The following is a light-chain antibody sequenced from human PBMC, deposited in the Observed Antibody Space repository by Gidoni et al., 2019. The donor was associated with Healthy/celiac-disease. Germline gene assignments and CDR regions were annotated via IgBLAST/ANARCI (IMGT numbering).Light chain of an antibody. CDR2: GAS. J-gene: IGKJ2*01. Sequence: EIELTQSPGTLSFSLGERATLPCRASQSVSSSYLAWYQQKPGPAPRLLIYGASSRATGPPNLFSGSCCATVFTLTSSRLAPEDFAVYYRQQYGSSPRTFXXXTKLEIK. CDR1: QSVSSSY. V-gene: IGKV3-20*01. CDR3: QQYGSSPRT.